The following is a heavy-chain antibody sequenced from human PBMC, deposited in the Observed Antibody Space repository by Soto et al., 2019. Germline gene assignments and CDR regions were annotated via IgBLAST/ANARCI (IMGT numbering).Heavy chain of an antibody. CDR1: GFTFSSYA. D-gene: IGHD3-3*01. V-gene: IGHV3-30-3*01. CDR3: ARSSYDFWSGHYYYGMDV. CDR2: ISYDGSNK. J-gene: IGHJ6*02. Sequence: QVQLVESVGGVVQPGRSLRLSCAASGFTFSSYAMHWVRQAPGKGLEWVAVISYDGSNKYYADSVKGRFTISRDNSKNTLYLQMNSLRAEDTAVYYCARSSYDFWSGHYYYGMDVWGQGTTVTVSS.